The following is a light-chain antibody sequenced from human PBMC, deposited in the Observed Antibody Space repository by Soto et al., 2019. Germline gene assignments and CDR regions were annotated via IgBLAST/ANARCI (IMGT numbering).Light chain of an antibody. CDR3: SSYAGNNNLV. Sequence: QSALTQPPSASGSPGQSVTISCTGSSSDVGQYKFVSWYQQHPGQAPKVIIYEVNQRQPGVPDRFSGSKSGNTASLTVSGLQAEDEADYYCSSYAGNNNLVFGGGTKLTVL. V-gene: IGLV2-8*01. J-gene: IGLJ3*02. CDR2: EVN. CDR1: SSDVGQYKF.